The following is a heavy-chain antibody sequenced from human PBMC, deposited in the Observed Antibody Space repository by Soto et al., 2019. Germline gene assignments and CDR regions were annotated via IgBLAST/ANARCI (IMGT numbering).Heavy chain of an antibody. D-gene: IGHD2-21*02. CDR1: GFTFDVYA. CDR2: INYNSGSV. CDR3: AKDHIVVVTAIFDY. J-gene: IGHJ4*02. Sequence: EVQLVESGGGWVQPGRSLRLSCAASGFTFDVYAMHWVRQAPGKGLEWVSGINYNSGSVGYADSVKGRFTISRDNAKNSLHLQMNSLRAEDTAVYYCAKDHIVVVTAIFDYWGQGTLATVSS. V-gene: IGHV3-9*01.